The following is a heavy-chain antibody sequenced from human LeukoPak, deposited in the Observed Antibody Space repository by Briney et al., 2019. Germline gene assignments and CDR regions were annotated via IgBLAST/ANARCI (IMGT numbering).Heavy chain of an antibody. D-gene: IGHD3-16*02. V-gene: IGHV1-24*01. CDR2: FDPEDGET. J-gene: IGHJ4*02. Sequence: ASVKVSCNVSGYTLTELSMHWVRQAPGKGLEWMGGFDPEDGETIYAQKFQGRVTMTEDTSTDTAYMELSSLRSEDTAVYYCATDSGLGELSLYPANWGQGTLVTVSS. CDR3: ATDSGLGELSLYPAN. CDR1: GYTLTELS.